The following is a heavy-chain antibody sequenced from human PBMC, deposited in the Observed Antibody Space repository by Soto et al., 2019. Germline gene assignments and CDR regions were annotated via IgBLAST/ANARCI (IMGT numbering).Heavy chain of an antibody. V-gene: IGHV3-23*01. Sequence: PGGSLRLSCAASGFTFSSYAMSWVRQAPGKGLEWVSTISGSGDITYYADSVKGRFTISRDNSKNTLYLQMNSLRAEDTAVYYCAKEANYGYYYMDVWGKGTTVTFSS. CDR2: ISGSGDIT. D-gene: IGHD4-17*01. J-gene: IGHJ6*03. CDR3: AKEANYGYYYMDV. CDR1: GFTFSSYA.